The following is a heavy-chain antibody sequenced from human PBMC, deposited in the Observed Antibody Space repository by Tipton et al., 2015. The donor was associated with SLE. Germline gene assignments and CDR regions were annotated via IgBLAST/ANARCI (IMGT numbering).Heavy chain of an antibody. J-gene: IGHJ4*02. CDR2: LYDSGST. D-gene: IGHD5-24*01. Sequence: GLVKPSETLSLTCVVSGYSISSGYYWGWIRQSPGKGLEWIGSLYDSGSTYYNPSLKSRVTISVDTSKNQFSLKLSSVTAADTAVYYCARDLDGYNYGDYWGQGTPVTVSS. V-gene: IGHV4-38-2*02. CDR3: ARDLDGYNYGDY. CDR1: GYSISSGYY.